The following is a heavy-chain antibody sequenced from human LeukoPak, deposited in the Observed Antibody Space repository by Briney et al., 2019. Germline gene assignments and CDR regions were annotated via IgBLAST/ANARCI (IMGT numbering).Heavy chain of an antibody. D-gene: IGHD1/OR15-1a*01. V-gene: IGHV3-30*02. CDR2: IRYDGSNK. Sequence: GGSLRLSCAASGFTFSSYGMHWVRQAPGEGLEWVAFIRYDGSNKYYADSVKGRFTISRDNSKNTLYLQMNSLRAEDTAVYYCAKDRYNWNNSLYYYYYMDVWGKGTTVTVSS. CDR3: AKDRYNWNNSLYYYYYMDV. J-gene: IGHJ6*03. CDR1: GFTFSSYG.